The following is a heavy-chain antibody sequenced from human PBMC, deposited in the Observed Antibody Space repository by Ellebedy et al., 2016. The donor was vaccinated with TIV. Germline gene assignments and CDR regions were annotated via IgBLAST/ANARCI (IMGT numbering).Heavy chain of an antibody. CDR1: GGTFSSYG. V-gene: IGHV1-69*13. D-gene: IGHD5-18*01. CDR3: ARTQMTRGYSYGASDY. Sequence: SVKVSXXASGGTFSSYGISWVRQAPGQGLEWMGGIIPIFGTASYAQKFQGRVTITADESTSAAYMELSSLRSEDTAVYYCARTQMTRGYSYGASDYWGQGTLVTVSS. J-gene: IGHJ4*02. CDR2: IIPIFGTA.